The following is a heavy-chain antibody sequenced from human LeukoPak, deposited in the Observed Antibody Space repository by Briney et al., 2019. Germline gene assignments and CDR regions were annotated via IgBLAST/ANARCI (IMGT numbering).Heavy chain of an antibody. D-gene: IGHD2/OR15-2a*01. CDR3: AQKAPFSPTYSQQ. V-gene: IGHV4-59*01. J-gene: IGHJ1*01. CDR1: GGSITSYF. CDR2: IYHSGTT. Sequence: SETLSLTCTVSGGSITSYFWSWIRQPPGRRLEWIGYIYHSGTTNYNLSLKSRVTISADTSKNQFSLRLTSVTAADTAVYYCAQKAPFSPTYSQQWGQGTLVTVSS.